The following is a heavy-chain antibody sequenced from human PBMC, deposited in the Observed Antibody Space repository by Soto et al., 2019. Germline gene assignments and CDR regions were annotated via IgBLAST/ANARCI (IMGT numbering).Heavy chain of an antibody. CDR2: INHSGST. Sequence: LSLTCAVYGGSFSGYYWSWIRQPPGKGLEWIGEINHSGSTNYNPSLKSRVTISVDTSKNQFSLKLSSVTAADTAVYYCARGRSIPRYYYGSGSYYIEPRNFDYWGQGTLVTVSS. V-gene: IGHV4-34*01. D-gene: IGHD3-10*01. CDR3: ARGRSIPRYYYGSGSYYIEPRNFDY. J-gene: IGHJ4*02. CDR1: GGSFSGYY.